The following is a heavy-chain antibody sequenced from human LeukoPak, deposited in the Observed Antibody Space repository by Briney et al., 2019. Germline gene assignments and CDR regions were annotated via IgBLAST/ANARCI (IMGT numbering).Heavy chain of an antibody. CDR3: ARHLGYCSSTSCLDTNFDY. J-gene: IGHJ4*02. CDR2: ISSSGST. Sequence: SETLSLTCTVSGDSISSGDYYWSWIRQPAGKGLEWIGRISSSGSTNYNPSLKSRVTISVDTSKNQFSLKLSSVTAADTAVYYCARHLGYCSSTSCLDTNFDYWGQGTLVTVSS. CDR1: GDSISSGDYY. V-gene: IGHV4-61*02. D-gene: IGHD2-2*03.